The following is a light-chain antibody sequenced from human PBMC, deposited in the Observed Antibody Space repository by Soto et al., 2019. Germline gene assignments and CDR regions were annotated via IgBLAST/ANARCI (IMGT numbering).Light chain of an antibody. Sequence: QSVLTQPRSVSGSPGQSVTISCTGTSSDVGNYNSVSWYQHHPGKAPKLMIYDVNKWPSGVPDRFSGSKSGNTASLTTSGLQAEDEADYYCCSYIGSYSYVFGTGTKVTVL. V-gene: IGLV2-11*01. CDR3: CSYIGSYSYV. CDR2: DVN. J-gene: IGLJ1*01. CDR1: SSDVGNYNS.